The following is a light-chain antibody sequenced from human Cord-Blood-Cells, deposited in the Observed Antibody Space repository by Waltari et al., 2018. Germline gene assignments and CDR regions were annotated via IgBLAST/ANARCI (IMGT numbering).Light chain of an antibody. J-gene: IGLJ2*01. Sequence: SYELTQPPSVSVSPGQTASITCSGDKLGDKYACWYQQKPGQSPVLVFYQDSKRPTGIPGRFSGSNSGNTATLTISGTQAMDEADYYCQAWDSSTAVFGGGTKLTGL. V-gene: IGLV3-1*01. CDR1: KLGDKY. CDR2: QDS. CDR3: QAWDSSTAV.